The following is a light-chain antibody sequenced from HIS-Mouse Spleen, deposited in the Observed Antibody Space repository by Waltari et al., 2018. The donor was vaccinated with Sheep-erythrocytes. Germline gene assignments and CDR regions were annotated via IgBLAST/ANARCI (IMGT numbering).Light chain of an antibody. J-gene: IGLJ3*02. V-gene: IGLV2-11*01. Sequence: QSALTQPRSVSGSPGQSVTISCTGTSSDVGGYNYVSWYQQHPGKAPKLMIYDVSTRPSGVPDRFSGSKSGNTASLTISGLQAEDEADYYCCSYAGSNNWVFGGGTKLTVL. CDR2: DVS. CDR3: CSYAGSNNWV. CDR1: SSDVGGYNY.